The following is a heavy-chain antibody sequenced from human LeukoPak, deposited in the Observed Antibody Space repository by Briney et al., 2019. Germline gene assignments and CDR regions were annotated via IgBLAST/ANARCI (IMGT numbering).Heavy chain of an antibody. J-gene: IGHJ4*02. CDR1: GFTFRSYA. CDR3: AGATQWLAYDY. Sequence: GGSLRLSCAASGFTFRSYAMGWVRQAPGKGLEWVSVIYSDDSTSYADSVKGRFTISRDNSKNTLNLQMNSLRAEDTAVYYCAGATQWLAYDYWGQGTLVTVSS. D-gene: IGHD6-19*01. V-gene: IGHV3-53*01. CDR2: IYSDDST.